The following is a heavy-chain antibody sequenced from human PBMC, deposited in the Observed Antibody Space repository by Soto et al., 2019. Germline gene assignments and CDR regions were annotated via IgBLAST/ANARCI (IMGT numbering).Heavy chain of an antibody. CDR2: ISANGGST. J-gene: IGHJ5*02. CDR1: GFTFTNYA. CDR3: AKVRGDEGWFDP. Sequence: TGGSLRLSCAASGFTFTNYAMSWVRQAPGKGLEWVSSISANGGSTYYADSVKGRLTISRDNSKNTLYLQVNSLRAEDTAVYYCAKVRGDEGWFDPWGQGTLVTVYS. D-gene: IGHD4-17*01. V-gene: IGHV3-23*01.